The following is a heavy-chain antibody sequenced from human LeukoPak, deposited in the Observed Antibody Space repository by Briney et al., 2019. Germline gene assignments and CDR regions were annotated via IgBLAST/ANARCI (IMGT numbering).Heavy chain of an antibody. J-gene: IGHJ4*02. CDR1: GYTSTDYY. D-gene: IGHD2-15*01. V-gene: IGHV1-2*02. CDR2: INPNSGGT. Sequence: ASVKVSCKASGYTSTDYYIHWVRQAPGQGLEWMGWINPNSGGTVYTQKFQGRVTMTRDTSISTAYMELSRLRSDDTAVYYCARDVNGVVVVAXXVDHWGQGXLVTVSS. CDR3: ARDVNGVVVVAXXVDH.